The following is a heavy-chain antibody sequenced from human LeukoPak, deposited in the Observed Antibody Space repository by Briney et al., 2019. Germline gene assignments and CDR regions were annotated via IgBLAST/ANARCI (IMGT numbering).Heavy chain of an antibody. Sequence: GASVKVSCKASGYTFTGYYMHWVRQAPGQGLEWMGWINPNSGGTNYAQKFQGRVTMTRDTSISTAYMELSRLRSDDTAVYYCARDPSVGATYFDYWGQGTLVTVSS. D-gene: IGHD1-26*01. CDR3: ARDPSVGATYFDY. V-gene: IGHV1-2*02. CDR1: GYTFTGYY. CDR2: INPNSGGT. J-gene: IGHJ4*02.